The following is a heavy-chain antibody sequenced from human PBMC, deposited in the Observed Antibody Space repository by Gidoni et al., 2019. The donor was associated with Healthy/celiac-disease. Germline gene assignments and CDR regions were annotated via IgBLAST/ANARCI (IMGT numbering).Heavy chain of an antibody. D-gene: IGHD3-22*01. Sequence: QVQLQVSGPGLVIPSETLSLTSAVSVVPTSSCLYWGWIRQPPGKGLEWIGSICHGGSTYCNPSIKSPVTMSVRTTKTKFSLKLSSVTAADTAVYYCARDRNCYDSSGYYEFDYWGQGTLVTVSS. V-gene: IGHV4-38-2*02. CDR3: ARDRNCYDSSGYYEFDY. J-gene: IGHJ4*02. CDR2: ICHGGST. CDR1: VVPTSSCLY.